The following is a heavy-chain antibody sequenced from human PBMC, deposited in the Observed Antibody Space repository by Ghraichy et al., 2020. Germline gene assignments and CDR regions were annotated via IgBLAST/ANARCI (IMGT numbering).Heavy chain of an antibody. D-gene: IGHD1-26*01. Sequence: GGSLRLSCEASGFTVSSNYMSWVRQAPGKGLEWVSVIYSGGSTYYADSVKGRFTISRDNSKNMLYLQMNSLRAEDTAVYYCARGVVGATTYFAFDIWGQGTMVTVSS. CDR2: IYSGGST. V-gene: IGHV3-66*02. CDR1: GFTVSSNY. CDR3: ARGVVGATTYFAFDI. J-gene: IGHJ3*02.